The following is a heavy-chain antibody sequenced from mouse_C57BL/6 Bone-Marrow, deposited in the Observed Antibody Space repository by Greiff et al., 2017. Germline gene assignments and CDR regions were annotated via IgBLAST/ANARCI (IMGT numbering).Heavy chain of an antibody. CDR1: GYTFTSYG. CDR2: IYPRSGNT. Sequence: QVQLQQSGAELARPGASVKLSCKASGYTFTSYGISWVKQRTGQGLEWIGEIYPRSGNTYYTEKFKGKATLTADKSSSTAYMELRSLTSEDSAVYFCARPVIIVLYYFDYWGQGTTLTVSS. J-gene: IGHJ2*01. D-gene: IGHD2-12*01. V-gene: IGHV1-81*01. CDR3: ARPVIIVLYYFDY.